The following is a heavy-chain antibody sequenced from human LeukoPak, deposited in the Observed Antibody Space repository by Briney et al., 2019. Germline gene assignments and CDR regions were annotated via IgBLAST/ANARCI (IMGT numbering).Heavy chain of an antibody. Sequence: GGPLRLSCAASGFTVSSNYMSWVRQAPGKGLEWVSVIYSGGSTYYADSVKGRFTISRDNSKNTLYLQMNSLRAEDTAVYYCARDRSSLFYDYWGQGTLVTVSS. CDR2: IYSGGST. J-gene: IGHJ4*02. V-gene: IGHV3-66*01. D-gene: IGHD6-6*01. CDR3: ARDRSSLFYDY. CDR1: GFTVSSNY.